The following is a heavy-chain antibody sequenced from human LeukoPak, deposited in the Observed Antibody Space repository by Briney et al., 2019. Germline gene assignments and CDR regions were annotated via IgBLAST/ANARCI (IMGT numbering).Heavy chain of an antibody. CDR2: IYYSGTT. V-gene: IGHV4-59*01. CDR1: GGSISSDY. CDR3: ARGVYIAAAQYGY. Sequence: PSETLSLTCTVSGGSISSDYWSWIRQPPGKGLEWIGYIYYSGTTNYNPSLKSRVTISVDTSKNQFSLKLSSVTAADTAVYYCARGVYIAAAQYGYWGQGTLVTVSS. D-gene: IGHD6-13*01. J-gene: IGHJ4*02.